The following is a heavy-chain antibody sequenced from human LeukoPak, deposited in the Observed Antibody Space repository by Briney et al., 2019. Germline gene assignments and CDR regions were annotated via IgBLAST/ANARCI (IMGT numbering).Heavy chain of an antibody. CDR3: ARHPTNYYGSGSRSFDY. J-gene: IGHJ4*02. D-gene: IGHD3-10*01. CDR1: GGSFSGYY. Sequence: SETLSLTCAVYGGSFSGYYWSWIRQPPGKGLEWIGEINHSGSTNYNPSLKSRVTISVDTSKNQFSLKLSSVTAADTAVYYCARHPTNYYGSGSRSFDYWGQGTLVTVSS. V-gene: IGHV4-34*01. CDR2: INHSGST.